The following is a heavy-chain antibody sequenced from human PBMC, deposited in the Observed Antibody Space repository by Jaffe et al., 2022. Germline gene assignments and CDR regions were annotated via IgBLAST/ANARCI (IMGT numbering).Heavy chain of an antibody. J-gene: IGHJ4*02. CDR2: ISSSGSTI. Sequence: EVQLVESGGGLVQPGGSLRLSCAASGFTFSSYEMNWVRQAPGKGLEWVSYISSSGSTIYYADSVKGRFTISRDNAKNSLYLQMNSLRAEDTAVYYCARGGSGSYHPDYWGQGTLVTVSS. D-gene: IGHD3-10*01. CDR1: GFTFSSYE. V-gene: IGHV3-48*03. CDR3: ARGGSGSYHPDY.